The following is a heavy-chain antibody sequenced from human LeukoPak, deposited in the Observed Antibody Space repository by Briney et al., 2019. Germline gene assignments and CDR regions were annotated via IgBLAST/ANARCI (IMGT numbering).Heavy chain of an antibody. D-gene: IGHD5/OR15-5a*01. J-gene: IGHJ4*02. CDR2: VSAKTGDT. CDR3: ARILASIIDY. V-gene: IGHV1-18*01. CDR1: GYTFTIYG. Sequence: ASVKVSCKASGYTFTIYGITWVRQAPGQGLEWMGWVSAKTGDTNYEQNFQGRVTMTTDTSTSTVYMELRSLRSDATAVFYCARILASIIDYWGQGTLVTVSS.